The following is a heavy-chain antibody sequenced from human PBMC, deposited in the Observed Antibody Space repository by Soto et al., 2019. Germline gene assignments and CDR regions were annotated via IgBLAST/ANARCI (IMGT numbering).Heavy chain of an antibody. CDR2: ISSSGSTI. CDR3: ARGGYCSGGSCYGNYGMDV. CDR1: GFTFSSYE. D-gene: IGHD2-15*01. J-gene: IGHJ6*02. Sequence: GGSLRLSCAASGFTFSSYEMNWVRQAPGKGLEWVSYISSSGSTIYYADSVKGRFTISRDNAKNPLYLQMNSLRAEDTAVYYCARGGYCSGGSCYGNYGMDVWGQGTTVTVSS. V-gene: IGHV3-48*03.